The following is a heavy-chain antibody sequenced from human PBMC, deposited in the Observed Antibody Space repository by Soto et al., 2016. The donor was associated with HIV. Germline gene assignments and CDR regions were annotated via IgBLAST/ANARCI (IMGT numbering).Heavy chain of an antibody. Sequence: EVQLVESGGGLVKPGGSLRLTCEASGFPFDDYSMNWVRQAPGKGLQWVSYISSTSTYIYYADSLEGRFTVSRDNAKNSLFLQMDSLRVEDTAVYYCATLYYGSGXGGXDIVGPRGQRSPS. CDR2: ISSTSTYI. CDR1: GFPFDDYS. CDR3: ATLYYGSGXGGXDI. D-gene: IGHD3-10*01. V-gene: IGHV3-21*01. J-gene: IGHJ3*02.